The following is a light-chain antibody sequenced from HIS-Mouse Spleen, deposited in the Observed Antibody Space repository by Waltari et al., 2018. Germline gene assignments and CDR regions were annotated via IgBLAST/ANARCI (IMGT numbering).Light chain of an antibody. CDR1: VLATKY. CDR3: YSTDSSGNHRV. V-gene: IGLV3-10*01. J-gene: IGLJ2*01. Sequence: SYELTQPSSVSVSPGQTARITCSGDVLATKYAPWFQQKPGQAPVLVIYKDSKRPSGIPVRFSGSSSGTMATLTISGAQVEDEADYYCYSTDSSGNHRVFGGGTKLTVL. CDR2: KDS.